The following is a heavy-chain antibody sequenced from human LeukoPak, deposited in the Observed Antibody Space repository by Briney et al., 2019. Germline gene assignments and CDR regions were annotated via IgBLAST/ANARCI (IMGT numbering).Heavy chain of an antibody. V-gene: IGHV4-34*01. CDR1: GFTFSSYA. D-gene: IGHD3-16*02. CDR2: INHSGST. CDR3: ARRRYDYVWGSYRFPCDY. Sequence: SGGSLRLSCAASGFTFSSYAMSWVRQPPGKGLEWIGEINHSGSTNYNPSLKSRVTISVDTSKNQFSLKLSSVAAADTAVYYCARRRYDYVWGSYRFPCDYWGQGTLVTVSS. J-gene: IGHJ4*02.